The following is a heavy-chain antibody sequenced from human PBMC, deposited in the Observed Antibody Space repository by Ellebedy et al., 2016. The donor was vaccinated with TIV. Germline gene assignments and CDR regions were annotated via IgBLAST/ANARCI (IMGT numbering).Heavy chain of an antibody. V-gene: IGHV3-13*01. CDR2: IGTVGDT. CDR3: SRGLAGTSKFMDV. Sequence: PGGSLSLSCAASGFTFSDYDMHWVRQATGKGLEWVSVIGTVGDTYYPGSVKGRFTISRDNAKNSLYLHMISLTTGDKAVYYCSRGLAGTSKFMDVWGQGTTVTVSS. J-gene: IGHJ6*02. CDR1: GFTFSDYD. D-gene: IGHD1-7*01.